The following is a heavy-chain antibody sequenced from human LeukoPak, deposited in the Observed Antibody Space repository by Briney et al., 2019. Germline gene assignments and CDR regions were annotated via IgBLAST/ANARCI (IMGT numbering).Heavy chain of an antibody. CDR2: IVPMFNVA. CDR3: ARGPYTSDRYGFYYYYMDV. D-gene: IGHD6-25*01. J-gene: IGHJ6*03. V-gene: IGHV1-69*04. Sequence: GASVKVSCKTSGDTLNSYAINWVRQAPGQGLEWLGRIVPMFNVATYAPKLQGRLTITAETSTNTVYMELRSLTTEDAALYYCARGPYTSDRYGFYYYYMDVWGRGTTVTVSS. CDR1: GDTLNSYA.